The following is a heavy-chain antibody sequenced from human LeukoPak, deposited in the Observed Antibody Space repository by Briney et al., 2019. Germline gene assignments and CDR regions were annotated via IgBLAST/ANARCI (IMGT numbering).Heavy chain of an antibody. V-gene: IGHV3-43*02. D-gene: IGHD6-19*01. Sequence: PGGSLRLSCAASGFTLDEYAMRGARQALGKGLEWVSLISGDGATTNYADSVNGRFTISIDNSKKSLYLQMNSLRTEDTALYYCAKGAQWLVHFWGEGALVTVSS. J-gene: IGHJ4*02. CDR3: AKGAQWLVHF. CDR2: ISGDGATT. CDR1: GFTLDEYA.